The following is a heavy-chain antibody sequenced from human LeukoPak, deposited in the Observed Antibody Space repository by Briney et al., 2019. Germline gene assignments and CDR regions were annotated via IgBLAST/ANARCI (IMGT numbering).Heavy chain of an antibody. Sequence: PGESLKISCKGSGYSFTSYWIGWVRQMPGKGLEWMGIIYPGDSDTRYSPSFQGQVTISADKSISTAYLQWSSLKASDTATYYCARHSQRYCSGGSCSLDYWGQGTLVTVSS. CDR2: IYPGDSDT. D-gene: IGHD2-15*01. V-gene: IGHV5-51*01. J-gene: IGHJ4*02. CDR1: GYSFTSYW. CDR3: ARHSQRYCSGGSCSLDY.